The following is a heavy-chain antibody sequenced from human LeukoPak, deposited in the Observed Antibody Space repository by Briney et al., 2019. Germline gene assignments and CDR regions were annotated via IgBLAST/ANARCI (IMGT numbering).Heavy chain of an antibody. V-gene: IGHV3-23*01. CDR1: GFTFSSYA. CDR3: AKIPYYDFWSGRQYCDY. J-gene: IGHJ4*02. Sequence: GGSLRLSCAASGFTFSSYAMSWLRQAPGKGLEWVSAISGSGGSTYYADSVKGRFTISRDNSKNTLYLQMNSLRAEDTAVYYCAKIPYYDFWSGRQYCDYWGQGTLITVSS. D-gene: IGHD3-3*01. CDR2: ISGSGGST.